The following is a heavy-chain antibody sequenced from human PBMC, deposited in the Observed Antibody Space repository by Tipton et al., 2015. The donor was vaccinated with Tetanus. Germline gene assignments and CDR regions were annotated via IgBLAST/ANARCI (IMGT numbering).Heavy chain of an antibody. CDR1: GGSFSNYY. CDR2: INHSGSS. CDR3: ARGVWFGPGPKYYFDY. V-gene: IGHV4-34*01. Sequence: TLSLTCAVYGGSFSNYYWSWIRQPPGKGLEWIAEINHSGSSNYNPPLKSRVTMSVDTSKNQFSLKLSSVTAADTAVYYCARGVWFGPGPKYYFDYWGQGTLVTVSS. D-gene: IGHD3-10*01. J-gene: IGHJ4*02.